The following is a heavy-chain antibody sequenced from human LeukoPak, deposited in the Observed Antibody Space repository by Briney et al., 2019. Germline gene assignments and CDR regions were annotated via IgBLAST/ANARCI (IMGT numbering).Heavy chain of an antibody. Sequence: GGSLRLSCAASGFTFSSYSMNWVRQAPGKGLEWASYISGTGNTKYYTDSVKGRFTISRDNAKNSLFLQMNSLRVEDTAVYYCARPRYGGNSGEFDTWGQGTLVTVSS. V-gene: IGHV3-48*04. CDR1: GFTFSSYS. J-gene: IGHJ4*02. CDR3: ARPRYGGNSGEFDT. D-gene: IGHD4-23*01. CDR2: ISGTGNTK.